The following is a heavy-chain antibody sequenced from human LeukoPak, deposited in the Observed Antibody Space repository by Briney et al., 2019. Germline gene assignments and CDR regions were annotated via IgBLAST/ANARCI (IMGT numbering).Heavy chain of an antibody. Sequence: ASVKVSCKASGNTFTGYYMHWVRQAPGQGLEWMGWINPNSGGTNYAQKFQGRVTMTRDTSISTAYMELSRLRSDDTAVYYCARGFGGLAQLTDYWGQGTLVTVSS. V-gene: IGHV1-2*02. CDR2: INPNSGGT. D-gene: IGHD1/OR15-1a*01. CDR1: GNTFTGYY. CDR3: ARGFGGLAQLTDY. J-gene: IGHJ4*02.